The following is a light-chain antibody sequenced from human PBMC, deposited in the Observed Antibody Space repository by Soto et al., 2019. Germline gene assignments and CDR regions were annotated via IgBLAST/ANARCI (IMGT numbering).Light chain of an antibody. Sequence: EIVLTQSPATLSLSPGESATLSCRTSQSVSSNSLAWHQQKPGQAPRLLMYAASSRAAGIPDRFSGSGSGTDFTLTISRLEPEDFAVYYCQQNGSWGINLGPGTKVDIK. CDR2: AAS. CDR3: QQNGSWGIN. CDR1: QSVSSNS. V-gene: IGKV3-20*01. J-gene: IGKJ3*01.